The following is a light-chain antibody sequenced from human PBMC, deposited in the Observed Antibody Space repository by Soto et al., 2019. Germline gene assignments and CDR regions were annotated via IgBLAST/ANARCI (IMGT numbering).Light chain of an antibody. Sequence: QSALTQPASVSGSPGQSITISCTGTSSDVGNYNYVSWYQQYPGKAPKVMIYAVSNRPSGVSDRFSGSKSGNTASLTISGLQAEDEADYYCSSYRSSSTPYVFGTGTKLTVL. CDR2: AVS. CDR1: SSDVGNYNY. J-gene: IGLJ1*01. CDR3: SSYRSSSTPYV. V-gene: IGLV2-14*01.